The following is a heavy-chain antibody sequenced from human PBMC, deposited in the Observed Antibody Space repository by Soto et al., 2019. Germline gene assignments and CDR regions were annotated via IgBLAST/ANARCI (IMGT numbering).Heavy chain of an antibody. CDR1: GGTFSRYA. D-gene: IGHD4-17*01. CDR3: ARDRAPTVVTPPLVDT. V-gene: IGHV1-69*13. Sequence: SVKVSCKASGGTFSRYAITWVRQAPGQGLEWMGEVIPIFGTTNYAQKFQGRVTITADEYTSTAFMELSSLRSDDTAVYYCARDRAPTVVTPPLVDTWGQGTLVTVSS. J-gene: IGHJ4*02. CDR2: VIPIFGTT.